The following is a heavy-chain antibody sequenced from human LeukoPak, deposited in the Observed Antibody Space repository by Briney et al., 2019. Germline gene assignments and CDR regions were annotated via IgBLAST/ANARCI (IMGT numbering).Heavy chain of an antibody. Sequence: PGGSLRLSCAASGFTFSSYWMSWFRQAPGKGLEWVANIKQDGSEKYYVDSVKGRFTISRDNAKNSLYLQMNSLRAEDTAVYYCARNPKWELHYYMDVWGKGTTVTVSS. V-gene: IGHV3-7*01. CDR3: ARNPKWELHYYMDV. CDR1: GFTFSSYW. CDR2: IKQDGSEK. D-gene: IGHD1-26*01. J-gene: IGHJ6*03.